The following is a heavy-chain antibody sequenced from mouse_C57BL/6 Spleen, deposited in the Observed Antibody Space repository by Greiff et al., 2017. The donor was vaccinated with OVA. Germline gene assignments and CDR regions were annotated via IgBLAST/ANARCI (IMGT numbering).Heavy chain of an antibody. J-gene: IGHJ1*03. CDR2: ISSGSSTI. CDR1: GFTFSDYG. Sequence: EVKLVESGGGLVKPGGSLKLSCAASGFTFSDYGMHWVRQAPEKGLEWVAYISSGSSTIYYADTGKGRFTISRDNAKITLFLQMTSLRSEDTAMYYCARKMDYYGSSWYFDVWGTGTTVTVSS. V-gene: IGHV5-17*01. D-gene: IGHD1-1*01. CDR3: ARKMDYYGSSWYFDV.